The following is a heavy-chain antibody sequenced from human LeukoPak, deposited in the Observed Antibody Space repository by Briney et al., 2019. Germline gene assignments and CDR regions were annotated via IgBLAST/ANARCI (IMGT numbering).Heavy chain of an antibody. V-gene: IGHV6-1*01. CDR2: TYYRSKLYN. Sequence: SQTLALTRTISRHSVSSKNAAWNSSRQSTSRGLEMQRSTYYRSKLYNDYAVSGKSRITINPDTSKNQFSLQLNAVTPEDTAVYYCARGGDIVVAGTSGVFDYWGQGTLVTVSS. D-gene: IGHD6-19*01. J-gene: IGHJ4*02. CDR3: ARGGDIVVAGTSGVFDY. CDR1: RHSVSSKNAA.